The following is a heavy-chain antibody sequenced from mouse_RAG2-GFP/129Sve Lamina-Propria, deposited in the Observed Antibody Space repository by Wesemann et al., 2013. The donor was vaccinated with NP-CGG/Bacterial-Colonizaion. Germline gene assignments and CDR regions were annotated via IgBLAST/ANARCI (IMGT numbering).Heavy chain of an antibody. CDR1: GYTFTDHT. CDR3: ARDHYYGSRYYYAMDY. D-gene: IGHD1-1*01. V-gene: IGHV1-78*01. Sequence: QVQLQQSDAELVKPGASVKISCKVSGYTFTDHTIHWMKQRPEQGLEWIGYIYPRDGSTKYNEKFKGKATLTADKSSSTAYMQLNSLTSEDSAVYFCARDHYYGSRYYYAMDYWGQGTSVTVSS. J-gene: IGHJ4*01. CDR2: IYPRDGST.